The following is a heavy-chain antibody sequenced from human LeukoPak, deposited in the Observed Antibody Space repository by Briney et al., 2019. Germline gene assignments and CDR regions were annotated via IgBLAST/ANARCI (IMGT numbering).Heavy chain of an antibody. J-gene: IGHJ4*02. V-gene: IGHV1-3*01. CDR1: GYIFTTSA. CDR3: TTSVSEGDEDGILTGFNY. D-gene: IGHD3-9*01. Sequence: ASVKVSCKASGYIFTTSAIYWVRQAPGQGPEWMGWINAGNGNTKYSQKFQDRVSLTRDTSASAAYMELSRLTPEDTAVYYCTTSVSEGDEDGILTGFNYWGQGTLVTVSS. CDR2: INAGNGNT.